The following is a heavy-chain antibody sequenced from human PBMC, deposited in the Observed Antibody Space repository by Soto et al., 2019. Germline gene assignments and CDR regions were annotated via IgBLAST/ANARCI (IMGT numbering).Heavy chain of an antibody. J-gene: IGHJ4*02. Sequence: SETLSLTCAVYGESFSGYYWSWIRQPPGKGLEWIGEINHSGSTNYNPSLKSRVTISVDTSKNQFSLKLSSVTAADTAVYYCARGRIYDDVWGSSSYNFDEWGQGTMVTVSS. V-gene: IGHV4-34*01. CDR3: ARGRIYDDVWGSSSYNFDE. CDR1: GESFSGYY. CDR2: INHSGST. D-gene: IGHD3-16*02.